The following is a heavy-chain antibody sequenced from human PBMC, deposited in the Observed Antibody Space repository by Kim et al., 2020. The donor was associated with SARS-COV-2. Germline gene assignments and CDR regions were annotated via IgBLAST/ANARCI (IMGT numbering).Heavy chain of an antibody. D-gene: IGHD6-13*01. CDR1: GDSVSSNSAA. V-gene: IGHV6-1*01. Sequence: SQTLSLTCAISGDSVSSNSAAWNWIRQSPSRGLEWLGRTYYRSKWYNDYAVSVKSRITINPDTSKNQFSLQLNSVTPEDTAVYYCAREPHSSSGYDNWFDPWGQGTLVTVSS. CDR3: AREPHSSSGYDNWFDP. J-gene: IGHJ5*02. CDR2: TYYRSKWYN.